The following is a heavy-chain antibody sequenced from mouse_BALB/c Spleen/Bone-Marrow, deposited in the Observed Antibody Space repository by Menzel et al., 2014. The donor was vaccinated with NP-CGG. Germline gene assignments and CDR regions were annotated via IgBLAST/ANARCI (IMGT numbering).Heavy chain of an antibody. Sequence: EVMLVESGAELVKPGASVKLSCTASGFNIKDAYMHWVKQRPEQGLEWIGRIDPANGNIKYDPKFQGKATITADTSSNTAYLQLSSLTSGDTAVYYCAPYYYGRWFANWGQGTLVTVSA. J-gene: IGHJ3*01. D-gene: IGHD1-1*01. CDR2: IDPANGNI. V-gene: IGHV14-3*02. CDR3: APYYYGRWFAN. CDR1: GFNIKDAY.